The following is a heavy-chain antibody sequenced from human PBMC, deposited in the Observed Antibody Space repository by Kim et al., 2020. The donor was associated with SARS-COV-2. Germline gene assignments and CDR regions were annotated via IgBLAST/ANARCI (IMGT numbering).Heavy chain of an antibody. Sequence: SVKVSCKASGGTFSSYAISWVRQAPGQGLEWMGGIIPIFGTANYAQKFQGRVTITADESTSTAYMELSSLRSEDTAVYYCARDFKGITIFGVGGMDVWGPGTTGTVSS. D-gene: IGHD3-3*01. V-gene: IGHV1-69*13. J-gene: IGHJ6*02. CDR2: IIPIFGTA. CDR3: ARDFKGITIFGVGGMDV. CDR1: GGTFSSYA.